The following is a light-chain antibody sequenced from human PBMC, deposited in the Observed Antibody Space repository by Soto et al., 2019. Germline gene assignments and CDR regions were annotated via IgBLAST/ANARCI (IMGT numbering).Light chain of an antibody. CDR2: GAS. J-gene: IGKJ1*01. Sequence: VLTQSPGTLSLSPGEGATLSCSASQSLSNNYLAWYQHKPGQAPRLLIYGASSRATGIPDRFSGSGSGTAFTLTISRLEPEDFAVYYWHQFGPSQTFGQGTTVEIK. CDR1: QSLSNNY. CDR3: HQFGPSQT. V-gene: IGKV3-20*01.